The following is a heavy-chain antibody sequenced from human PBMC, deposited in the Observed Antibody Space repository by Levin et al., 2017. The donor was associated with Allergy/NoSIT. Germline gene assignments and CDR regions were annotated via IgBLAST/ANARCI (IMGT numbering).Heavy chain of an antibody. V-gene: IGHV1-69*01. CDR1: GGTFSSYA. D-gene: IGHD6-19*01. J-gene: IGHJ4*02. CDR2: IIPIFGTA. Sequence: KISCKASGGTFSSYAISWVRQAPGQGLEWMGGIIPIFGTANYAQKFQGRVTITADESTSTAYMELSSLRAEDTAVYYWASGRSGWLFDYWGQGTLVTVSS. CDR3: ASGRSGWLFDY.